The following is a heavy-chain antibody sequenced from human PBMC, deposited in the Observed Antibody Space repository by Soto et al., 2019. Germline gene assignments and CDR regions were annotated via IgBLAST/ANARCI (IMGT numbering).Heavy chain of an antibody. V-gene: IGHV4-30-4*01. CDR3: VREGGVKWFVK. J-gene: IGHJ4*02. D-gene: IGHD3-10*01. CDR2: IYYSGST. Sequence: SETLSLTCTVSGGSISSGDYYWSWIRQPPGKGLEWIGYIYYSGSTFYNPSLKNRVTISLDTSKIQFSLKLSSVTAADTAVYYGVREGGVKWFVKGGQGTLVKVFS. CDR1: GGSISSGDYY.